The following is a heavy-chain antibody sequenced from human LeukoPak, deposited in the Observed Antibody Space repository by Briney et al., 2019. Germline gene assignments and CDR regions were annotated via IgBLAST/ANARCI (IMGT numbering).Heavy chain of an antibody. Sequence: GGSLRLSCAASGFTFSSYSMNWLRQAPGKGLEWVSSISGTGTYIYYADSVKGRFTISRDNAKNSLYLQMNSLRVEDTAVYYCAREGFSFDYWGQGTLVTVSS. J-gene: IGHJ4*02. V-gene: IGHV3-21*01. CDR2: ISGTGTYI. CDR1: GFTFSSYS. CDR3: AREGFSFDY.